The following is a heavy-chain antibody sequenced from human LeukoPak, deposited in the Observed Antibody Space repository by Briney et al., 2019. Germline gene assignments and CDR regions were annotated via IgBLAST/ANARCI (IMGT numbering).Heavy chain of an antibody. CDR3: ARRLVGDKELDY. V-gene: IGHV3-30-3*01. CDR1: GFTFSSYA. J-gene: IGHJ4*02. Sequence: GGSLRLSCAASGFTFSSYAMPWVRQAPGKGLEWVAVISYDGSNKYYADSVKGRFTISRDNSKNTLYLQMNSLRAEDTAVYYCARRLVGDKELDYWGQGTLVTVSS. CDR2: ISYDGSNK. D-gene: IGHD1-26*01.